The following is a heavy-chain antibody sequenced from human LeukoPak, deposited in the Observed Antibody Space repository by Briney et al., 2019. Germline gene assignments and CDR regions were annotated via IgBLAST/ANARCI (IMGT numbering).Heavy chain of an antibody. CDR3: ARVNMATIAADY. CDR1: GGTFSSYA. V-gene: IGHV1-69*04. CDR2: IIPILGIA. D-gene: IGHD5-24*01. Sequence: SVKVSCKASGGTFSSYAISWVRQAPGQGLEWMGRIIPILGIANYAQKFQGRVTMTTDTSTSTAYMELRSLRSDDTAVYYCARVNMATIAADYWGQGTLVTVS. J-gene: IGHJ4*02.